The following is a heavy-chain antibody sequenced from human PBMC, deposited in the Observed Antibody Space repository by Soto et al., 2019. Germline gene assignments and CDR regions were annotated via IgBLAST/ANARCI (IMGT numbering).Heavy chain of an antibody. CDR3: AALRELRRQAWGFDY. D-gene: IGHD1-26*01. Sequence: ASVKVSCKASGFTFTSSAVQWVRQARGQRLEWIGWIVVGSGNTNYAQKFQERVTITRDMSTSTAYMELSSLRSEDTAVYYCAALRELRRQAWGFDYWGQGTLVTVSS. V-gene: IGHV1-58*01. CDR1: GFTFTSSA. CDR2: IVVGSGNT. J-gene: IGHJ4*02.